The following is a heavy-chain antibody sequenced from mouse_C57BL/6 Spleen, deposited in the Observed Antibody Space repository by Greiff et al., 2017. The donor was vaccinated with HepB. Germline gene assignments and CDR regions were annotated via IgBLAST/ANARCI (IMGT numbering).Heavy chain of an antibody. D-gene: IGHD3-2*02. J-gene: IGHJ3*01. Sequence: QVQLKQSGPELVKPGASVKISCKASGYAFSSSWMNWVKQRPGKGLEWIGRIYPGDGDTNYNGKFKGKATLTADKSSSTAYMQLSSLTSEDSAVYFCARSSDSSGYGAWFAYWGQGTLVTVSA. CDR2: IYPGDGDT. V-gene: IGHV1-82*01. CDR3: ARSSDSSGYGAWFAY. CDR1: GYAFSSSW.